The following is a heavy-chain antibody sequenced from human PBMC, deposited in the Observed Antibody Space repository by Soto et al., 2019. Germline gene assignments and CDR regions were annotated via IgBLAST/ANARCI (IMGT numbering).Heavy chain of an antibody. CDR3: AREWAYCAPGSCYAMCGS. Sequence: SEKLSLTCTVSGSSIGNDDYFWILIRQPPGKGLEWIGFIYYSGTYYNPSLKSRATISADTSKNHFSLKLTSVTAADTAVYYCAREWAYCAPGSCYAMCGSWDQGTMVTVSA. J-gene: IGHJ5*02. D-gene: IGHD2-21*01. CDR1: GSSIGNDDYF. V-gene: IGHV4-30-4*01. CDR2: IYYSGT.